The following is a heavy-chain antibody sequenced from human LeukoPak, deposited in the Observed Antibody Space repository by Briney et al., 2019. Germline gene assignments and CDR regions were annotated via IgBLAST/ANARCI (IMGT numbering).Heavy chain of an antibody. Sequence: GKSLRLSCAASGLTVSGYAMHWVRQAPGKGLEWVAIISHDGSKKDYADSVKGRFTISRDSSKNTVYLEMNSLRADDTALYYSARDLIMGGSGSCLNYWGQGTLVTVSS. CDR3: ARDLIMGGSGSCLNY. J-gene: IGHJ4*02. D-gene: IGHD3-10*01. V-gene: IGHV3-30*04. CDR2: ISHDGSKK. CDR1: GLTVSGYA.